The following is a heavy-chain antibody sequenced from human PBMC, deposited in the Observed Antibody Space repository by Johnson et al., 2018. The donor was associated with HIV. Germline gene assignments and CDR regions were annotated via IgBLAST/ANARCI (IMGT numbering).Heavy chain of an antibody. V-gene: IGHV3-7*01. CDR2: INQDGSEK. J-gene: IGHJ3*02. D-gene: IGHD4-17*01. Sequence: EQLLESGGGLVQPGGSLRLSCTASGFSFSDYWMTWVRQAPGKGLEWVANINQDGSEKYYVDSMKGRFTIYRDNPKNSLYLQINSLRAEDTAVYYCAREGTSEPLHRIYDYGDYPTFDIWGRGTMVTVSS. CDR1: GFSFSDYW. CDR3: AREGTSEPLHRIYDYGDYPTFDI.